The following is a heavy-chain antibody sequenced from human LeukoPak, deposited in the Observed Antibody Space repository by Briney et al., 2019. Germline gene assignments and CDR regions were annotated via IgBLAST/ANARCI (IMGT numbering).Heavy chain of an antibody. V-gene: IGHV3-21*01. CDR2: ISIGSGFI. Sequence: GGSLRLSCAASGFSLSGYSTNWVRQAPGKGLEWVSAISIGSGFIHYADSVRGRFTVSRDNAKNSLYLEMNSLRAEDMAVYFCARDGHGDGIMSGYSYFGMDVWGQGTTVTVS. CDR1: GFSLSGYS. CDR3: ARDGHGDGIMSGYSYFGMDV. J-gene: IGHJ6*02. D-gene: IGHD3-9*01.